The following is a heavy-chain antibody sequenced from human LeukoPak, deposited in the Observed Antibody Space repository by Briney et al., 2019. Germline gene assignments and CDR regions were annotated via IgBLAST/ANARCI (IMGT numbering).Heavy chain of an antibody. CDR2: IPYDGTNK. D-gene: IGHD1-26*01. J-gene: IGHJ1*01. CDR3: AKGNSGSYLEYFQH. V-gene: IGHV3-30*02. CDR1: GFIFSSYG. Sequence: GGSLRLSCAASGFIFSSYGMHWVRQAPGKGLEWVAFIPYDGTNKYYADSVKGRFTISRDNSKNRLYLQMNSLRAEDTAVYYCAKGNSGSYLEYFQHWGQGTLVTVSS.